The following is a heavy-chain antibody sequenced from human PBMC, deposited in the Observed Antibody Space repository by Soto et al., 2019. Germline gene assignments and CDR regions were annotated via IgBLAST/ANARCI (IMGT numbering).Heavy chain of an antibody. J-gene: IGHJ6*02. CDR3: ARHWTRGLGYGGMDV. CDR2: IYYSGST. Sequence: QLQLQESGPGLVKPSETLSLTCTVSGGSISSSSYYWGWIRQPPGKGLEWIGSIYYSGSTYYNPSLKSRVTISVDTSKNQFSLKLSSVTAADTAVYYWARHWTRGLGYGGMDVWGQGTTVTVSS. CDR1: GGSISSSSYY. D-gene: IGHD5-12*01. V-gene: IGHV4-39*01.